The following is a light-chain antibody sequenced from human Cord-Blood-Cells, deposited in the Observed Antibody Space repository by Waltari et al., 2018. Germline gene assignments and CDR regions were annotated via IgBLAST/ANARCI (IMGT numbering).Light chain of an antibody. CDR2: LGS. CDR3: MQALQTPRYT. V-gene: IGKV2-28*01. Sequence: IVMTQSPLSLPVTPGEPASISCRPSQSLLHSNGYYYLDWYLQKPGQSPQLLIYLGSNRDCGVPDRLSGSGSGTDFTLKISRVEAEDVGVYYCMQALQTPRYTLGQVTKLEIK. CDR1: QSLLHSNGYYY. J-gene: IGKJ2*01.